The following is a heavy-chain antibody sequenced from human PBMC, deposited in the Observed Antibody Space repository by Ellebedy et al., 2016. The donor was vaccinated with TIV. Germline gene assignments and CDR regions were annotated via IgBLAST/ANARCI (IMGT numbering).Heavy chain of an antibody. Sequence: MPSETLSLTCTVSGGSISSSYWSWIRQPPGKGLEWIGYVSDSENSHYNPSLKSRVTISAETSKNQLSLRVSSVTAADTAVYDCARSQGEMATEFGYWGQGILVTVSS. V-gene: IGHV4-59*01. D-gene: IGHD5-24*01. J-gene: IGHJ4*02. CDR3: ARSQGEMATEFGY. CDR2: VSDSENS. CDR1: GGSISSSY.